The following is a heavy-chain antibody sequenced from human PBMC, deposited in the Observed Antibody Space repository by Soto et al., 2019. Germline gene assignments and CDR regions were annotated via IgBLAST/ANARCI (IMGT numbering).Heavy chain of an antibody. CDR1: GYTFTSYG. Sequence: QVQLVQSGAEVKKPGASVKVSCKASGYTFTSYGISWVRQAPGQGLEWMGWISAYNGNTNYAQKLQGRVTMTTDTSTSKAYMELRSLRSDDTAVYYCAREGYCSSTSCSRYYYYYGMDVWGQGTTVTVSS. CDR3: AREGYCSSTSCSRYYYYYGMDV. J-gene: IGHJ6*02. D-gene: IGHD2-2*01. CDR2: ISAYNGNT. V-gene: IGHV1-18*01.